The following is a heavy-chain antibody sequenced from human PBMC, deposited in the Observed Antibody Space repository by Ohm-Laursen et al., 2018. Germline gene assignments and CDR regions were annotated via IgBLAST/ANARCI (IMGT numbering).Heavy chain of an antibody. CDR3: AKDYYDSSGYLVDYYGMDV. D-gene: IGHD3-22*01. CDR2: ISGSGGST. V-gene: IGHV3-23*01. Sequence: SLRLSCSASGFTFSSYAMSWVRQAPGKGLEWVSAISGSGGSTYYADSVKGRFTISRDNSKNTLYLQMNSLRAEDTAVYYCAKDYYDSSGYLVDYYGMDVWGQGTTVTVSS. J-gene: IGHJ6*02. CDR1: GFTFSSYA.